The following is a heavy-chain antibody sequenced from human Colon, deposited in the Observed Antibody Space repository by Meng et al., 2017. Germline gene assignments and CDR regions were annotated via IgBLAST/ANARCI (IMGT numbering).Heavy chain of an antibody. CDR3: ASAHYDSSGSVDY. CDR1: GYTFTSYT. D-gene: IGHD3-22*01. V-gene: IGHV1-3*04. Sequence: QVQLIQSGAEVKRPGASVKGSCKASGYTFTSYTMHWVRQAPGQRLEWMGWINTGNGYTKYSQKFQDRVTMTRDTSASTAYMELSSLRSEDTAVYYCASAHYDSSGSVDYWGQGTLVTVSS. J-gene: IGHJ4*02. CDR2: INTGNGYT.